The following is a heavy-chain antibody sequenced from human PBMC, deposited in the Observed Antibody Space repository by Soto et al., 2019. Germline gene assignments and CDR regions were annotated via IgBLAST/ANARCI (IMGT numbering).Heavy chain of an antibody. V-gene: IGHV3-30*18. J-gene: IGHJ4*02. D-gene: IGHD3-3*01. CDR2: ITHDGSYQ. Sequence: QVQLAESGGGVVPPGTSLTLSCAASGFTFSDYGIHWVRQAPGKGLEWVALITHDGSYQYYADSVEGRLTISRDNSKNTLFLQMKGLTAEDTAVYYCAKDKVRFLEGVGGVFDYWGQGTPVTVSS. CDR1: GFTFSDYG. CDR3: AKDKVRFLEGVGGVFDY.